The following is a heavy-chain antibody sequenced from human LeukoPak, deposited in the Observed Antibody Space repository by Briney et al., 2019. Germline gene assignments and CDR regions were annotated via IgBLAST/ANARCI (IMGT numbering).Heavy chain of an antibody. D-gene: IGHD6-19*01. CDR3: ARALTPASGWLGS. V-gene: IGHV3-21*01. Sequence: GGSLRLSCVASGFTFSSYTMSWVRQARGKGLEWVSCISSSSSYMYYGDTLKGRFTISRDNAKNSLYLQMDNLRADDTAMYYCARALTPASGWLGSWGQGTLVTVSS. J-gene: IGHJ5*01. CDR1: GFTFSSYT. CDR2: ISSSSSYM.